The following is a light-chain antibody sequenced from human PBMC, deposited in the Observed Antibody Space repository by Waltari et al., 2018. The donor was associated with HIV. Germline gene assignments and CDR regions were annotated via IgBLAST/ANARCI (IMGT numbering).Light chain of an antibody. V-gene: IGKV1-39*01. CDR1: QNIGNF. Sequence: DIQVTQSPSSLSASTGDSVPITCRASQNIGNFLNWYQQRPGKGPRLLVFAASNLHTGVPSRFRASGSGTEFTLTVNNVEPEDFGIYYCQQSFYFPLTFGGGT. CDR2: AAS. J-gene: IGKJ4*01. CDR3: QQSFYFPLT.